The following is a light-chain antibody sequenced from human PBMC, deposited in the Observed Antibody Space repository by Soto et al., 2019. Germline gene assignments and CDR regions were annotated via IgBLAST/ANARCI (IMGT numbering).Light chain of an antibody. CDR3: QQYDSYPLT. CDR2: KTS. J-gene: IGKJ4*01. CDR1: QSISSW. V-gene: IGKV1-5*03. Sequence: DIQMTQSPSTLSASVGDRVTITCRASQSISSWLAWYQQKPGKAPNLLIYKTSSLESGLPTRFSGSGSGTEFTLTVNSLQPDDFATYYCQQYDSYPLTFGGGTKVEIK.